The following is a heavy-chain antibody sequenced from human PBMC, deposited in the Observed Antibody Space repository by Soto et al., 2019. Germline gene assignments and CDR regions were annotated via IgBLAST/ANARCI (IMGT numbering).Heavy chain of an antibody. CDR1: GGTIVGVGCY. V-gene: IGHV4-30-4*01. D-gene: IGHD2-21*02. Sequence: SEPLSLPWTVAGGTIVGVGCYWSWISQPPGKGLEWIGYIYYSGSTYYNPSLKSRVTISVDTSKNQFSLKLSSVTAADTAVYYCASLVVTAHNWFDPWGQGTLVTVSS. J-gene: IGHJ5*02. CDR2: IYYSGST. CDR3: ASLVVTAHNWFDP.